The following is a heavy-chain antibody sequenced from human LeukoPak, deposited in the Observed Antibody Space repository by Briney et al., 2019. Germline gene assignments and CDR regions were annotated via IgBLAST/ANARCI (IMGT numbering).Heavy chain of an antibody. Sequence: ASVKVSCQASGYTFTSYGISCVRQARGQGLEWMGFISAYNGNTNYAQKLQGRGTMTTDTSKSTAYMELRSLRSADTAVYYSAREKNYGDYKCDYYYGMDVWGQGTTVTVSS. CDR3: AREKNYGDYKCDYYYGMDV. D-gene: IGHD4-17*01. J-gene: IGHJ6*02. V-gene: IGHV1-18*01. CDR2: ISAYNGNT. CDR1: GYTFTSYG.